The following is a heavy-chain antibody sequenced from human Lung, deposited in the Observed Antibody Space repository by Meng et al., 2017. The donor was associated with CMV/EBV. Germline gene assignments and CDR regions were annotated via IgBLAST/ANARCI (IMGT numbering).Heavy chain of an antibody. CDR2: ISSSSSYI. CDR3: ARDLSGIVVVVAADYWYVDL. V-gene: IGHV3-21*01. Sequence: GESXKISCAASGFTFSSYSMNWVRQAPGKGLEWVSSISSSSSYIYYADSVKGRFTISRDNAKNSLYLQMNSLRAEDTAVYYCARDLSGIVVVVAADYWYVDLWXRGTLVTVSS. D-gene: IGHD2-15*01. J-gene: IGHJ2*01. CDR1: GFTFSSYS.